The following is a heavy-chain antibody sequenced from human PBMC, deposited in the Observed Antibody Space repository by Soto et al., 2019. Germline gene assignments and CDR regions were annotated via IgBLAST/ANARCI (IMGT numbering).Heavy chain of an antibody. D-gene: IGHD3-16*01. J-gene: IGHJ6*02. Sequence: QVQLQESGPGLVKPSQTLSLTCTVSGGSISSGDYYWSWIRQPPGKGLEWIGYIYYSGSTYYNPSLKRRVTIPVDTSKNHFSLKLSSVTAADTAVYYCASHDYAHYGMDVWGQGTTVTVSS. CDR2: IYYSGST. CDR1: GGSISSGDYY. CDR3: ASHDYAHYGMDV. V-gene: IGHV4-30-4*01.